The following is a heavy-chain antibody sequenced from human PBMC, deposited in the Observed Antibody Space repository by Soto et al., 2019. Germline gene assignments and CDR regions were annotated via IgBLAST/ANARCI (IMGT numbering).Heavy chain of an antibody. CDR3: AREVVVITDYFDY. Sequence: SETLSLTCTVSGDSISSSSYYWGWIRQPPGKGLEWIGSIYYSGSTYYNPSLKSRVTISVDTSKNQFSLKLSSVTAADTAVYYCAREVVVITDYFDYWGQGTLVTVAS. J-gene: IGHJ4*02. V-gene: IGHV4-39*01. CDR1: GDSISSSSYY. CDR2: IYYSGST. D-gene: IGHD3-22*01.